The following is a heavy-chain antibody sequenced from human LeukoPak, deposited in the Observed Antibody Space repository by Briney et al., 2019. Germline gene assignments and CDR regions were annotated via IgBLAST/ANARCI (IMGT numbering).Heavy chain of an antibody. CDR3: AKDDDYSNPYYFDY. J-gene: IGHJ4*02. CDR1: GFTVSSNS. Sequence: GGSLRLSCTVSGFTVSSNSMSWVRQAPGKGLEWVSFIYSDNTHYSDSVKGRFTISRDNSKNTLYLQMNSLRAEDTAVYYCAKDDDYSNPYYFDYWGQGTLVTVSS. CDR2: IYSDNT. D-gene: IGHD4-11*01. V-gene: IGHV3-53*01.